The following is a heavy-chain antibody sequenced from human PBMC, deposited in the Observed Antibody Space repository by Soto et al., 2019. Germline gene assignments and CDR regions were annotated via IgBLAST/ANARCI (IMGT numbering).Heavy chain of an antibody. Sequence: GGSLRLSCAASGFTFSSYAMSWVRQAPGKGLEWVSAISGGAGSTYYADSVKGRFTISRDNSKNTLYLQMNSLTAEDTAVYYCPRSPVGNCNHKDCPYYVDVWGKGTTVTVSS. CDR3: PRSPVGNCNHKDCPYYVDV. CDR2: ISGGAGST. V-gene: IGHV3-23*01. J-gene: IGHJ6*03. D-gene: IGHD2-21*02. CDR1: GFTFSSYA.